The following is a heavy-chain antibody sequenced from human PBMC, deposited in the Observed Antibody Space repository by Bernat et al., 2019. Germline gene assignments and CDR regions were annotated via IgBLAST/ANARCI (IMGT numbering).Heavy chain of an antibody. Sequence: EVQLVESGGGLVQPGGSLRLSCVGSGFTLSDHYMDWVRQTPGKGLEWIGRSKNKANSYTAEYAASVKGRFTISRDDSKNLLSLKMNSLKTDDTAVYYCTRLERGGRSDYWGQGTLVTVSS. J-gene: IGHJ4*02. D-gene: IGHD1-26*01. V-gene: IGHV3-72*01. CDR2: SKNKANSYTA. CDR3: TRLERGGRSDY. CDR1: GFTLSDHY.